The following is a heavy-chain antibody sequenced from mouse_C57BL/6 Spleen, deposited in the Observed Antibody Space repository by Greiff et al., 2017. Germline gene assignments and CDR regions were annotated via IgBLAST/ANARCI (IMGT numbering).Heavy chain of an antibody. CDR2: IDPNSGGT. CDR1: GYTFTSYW. V-gene: IGHV1-72*01. J-gene: IGHJ4*01. Sequence: QVQLKQPGAELVKPGASVKLSCKASGYTFTSYWMHWVKQRPGRGLEWIGRIDPNSGGTKYNEKFKSKATLTVDKPSSTAYMQLSSLTSEDSAVYYCARSRGYYSNYFFYAMDYWGQGTSVTVSS. D-gene: IGHD2-5*01. CDR3: ARSRGYYSNYFFYAMDY.